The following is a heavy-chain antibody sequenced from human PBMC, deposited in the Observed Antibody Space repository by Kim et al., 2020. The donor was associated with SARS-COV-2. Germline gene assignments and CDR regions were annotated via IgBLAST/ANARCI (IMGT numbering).Heavy chain of an antibody. V-gene: IGHV4-59*08. J-gene: IGHJ5*02. CDR1: GGSISSYY. Sequence: SETLSLTCTVSGGSISSYYWSWIRQPPGKGLEWIGYIYYSGSTNYNPSLKSRVTISVDTSKNQFSLKLSSVTAADTAVYYCARHDYDFWSGYSVGWFDPWGQGTLVTVSS. CDR2: IYYSGST. CDR3: ARHDYDFWSGYSVGWFDP. D-gene: IGHD3-3*01.